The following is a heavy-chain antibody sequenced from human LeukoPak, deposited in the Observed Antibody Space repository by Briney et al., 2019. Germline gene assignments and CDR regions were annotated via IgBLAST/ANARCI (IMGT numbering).Heavy chain of an antibody. CDR1: GGSISSYY. CDR3: ARDSGYDTGGFDY. D-gene: IGHD5-12*01. J-gene: IGHJ4*02. V-gene: IGHV4-59*01. Sequence: SETLSLTCTVSGGSISSYYWSWIRQPPGKGLEWIGYIYYSGSTNYNPSLKSRVTISVDTSKNQFSLKLSSVTAADTAVYYCARDSGYDTGGFDYWGQGTLVTVSS. CDR2: IYYSGST.